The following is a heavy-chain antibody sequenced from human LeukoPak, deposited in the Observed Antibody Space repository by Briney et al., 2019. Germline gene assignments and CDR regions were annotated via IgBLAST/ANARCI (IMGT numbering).Heavy chain of an antibody. J-gene: IGHJ4*02. CDR3: ARDRSLAAAVYYFDY. Sequence: GASVKVSCKASGYIFTSYYMEWVRQAPGQGLEWMGIINPSGGSTSYAQKFQGRVTMTRDTSTSTFYMEMSSLRSEDTAVYYCARDRSLAAAVYYFDYWGQGTLVTVSS. CDR1: GYIFTSYY. V-gene: IGHV1-46*01. D-gene: IGHD6-13*01. CDR2: INPSGGST.